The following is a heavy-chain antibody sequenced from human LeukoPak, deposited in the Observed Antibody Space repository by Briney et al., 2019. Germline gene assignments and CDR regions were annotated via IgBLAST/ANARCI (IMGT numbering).Heavy chain of an antibody. CDR1: GGTFSSYA. CDR3: ARDPLREDYYGMDV. J-gene: IGHJ6*02. CDR2: IIPIFGTA. D-gene: IGHD3-16*01. Sequence: ASVKASCKASGGTFSSYAISWVRQAPGQGLEWMGGIIPIFGTANYAQKFQGRVTITADESTSTAYMELSSLRSDDTAVYYCARDPLREDYYGMDVWGQGTTVTVSS. V-gene: IGHV1-69*13.